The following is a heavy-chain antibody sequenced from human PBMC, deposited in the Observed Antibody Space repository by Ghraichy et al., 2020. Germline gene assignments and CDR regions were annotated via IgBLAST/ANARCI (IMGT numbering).Heavy chain of an antibody. V-gene: IGHV3-9*01. Sequence: GGSLRLSCAASGFTFDDYAMHWVRQAPGKGLEWVSGISWNSGSIGYADSVKGRFTISRDNAKNSLYLQMNSLRAEDTALYYCAKDPFDYWGQGTLVTVSS. CDR1: GFTFDDYA. CDR2: ISWNSGSI. J-gene: IGHJ4*02. CDR3: AKDPFDY.